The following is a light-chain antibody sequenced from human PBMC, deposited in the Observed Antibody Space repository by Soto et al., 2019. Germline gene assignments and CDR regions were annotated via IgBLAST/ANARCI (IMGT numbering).Light chain of an antibody. Sequence: QSALTQPASVSGSPGQSITISCTGTSSDVGDYNYVSWYQQHPGKAPKLMIYDVSSRPSGVSNRFSGSKSGNTASLTISGLQAEDEADYYCSSYTSSSTVFGGGTKVTVL. CDR1: SSDVGDYNY. V-gene: IGLV2-14*01. CDR2: DVS. CDR3: SSYTSSSTV. J-gene: IGLJ2*01.